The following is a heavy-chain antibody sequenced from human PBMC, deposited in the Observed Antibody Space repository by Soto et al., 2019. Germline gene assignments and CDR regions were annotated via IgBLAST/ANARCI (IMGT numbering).Heavy chain of an antibody. V-gene: IGHV3-30-3*01. D-gene: IGHD5-18*01. Sequence: PVGSLRLSCAASGFTFSSYAMHWVRQAPGKGLEWVAVISYDGSNKYYADSVKGRFTISRDNSKNTLYLQMNSLRAEDTAVYYCARAQVDTAMVLYYYYGMDVWGQGTTVTVSS. J-gene: IGHJ6*02. CDR3: ARAQVDTAMVLYYYYGMDV. CDR1: GFTFSSYA. CDR2: ISYDGSNK.